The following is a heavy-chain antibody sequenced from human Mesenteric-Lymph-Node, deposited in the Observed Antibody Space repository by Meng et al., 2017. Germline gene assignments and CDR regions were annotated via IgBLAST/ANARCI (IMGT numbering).Heavy chain of an antibody. CDR3: ARAERAERWLPLD. V-gene: IGHV4-59*01. D-gene: IGHD5-24*01. CDR1: GDSINRYY. J-gene: IGHJ4*02. CDR2: IYYTGTT. Sequence: SETLSLTCSVSGDSINRYYWNWIRQAPGKGLEWIGYIYYTGTTNYNPSLKSRVTMSINTSKNQFSLMLSSVTAADTAVYYCARAERAERWLPLDWGQGTLVTVSS.